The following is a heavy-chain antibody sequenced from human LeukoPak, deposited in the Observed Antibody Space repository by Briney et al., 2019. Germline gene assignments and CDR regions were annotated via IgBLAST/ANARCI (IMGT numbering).Heavy chain of an antibody. CDR1: GFTFSGFW. CDR2: INSDGSEG. Sequence: GGSLRLSCAVSGFTFSGFWMSWSRQAPGKGLEWVASINSDGSEGYYADVVKGRFAISRDNAENSLYLQINSLRAEDTAVYYCASRPFETTVVPWDFYWGQGTQVTVSS. D-gene: IGHD4-23*01. J-gene: IGHJ4*02. CDR3: ASRPFETTVVPWDFY. V-gene: IGHV3-7*03.